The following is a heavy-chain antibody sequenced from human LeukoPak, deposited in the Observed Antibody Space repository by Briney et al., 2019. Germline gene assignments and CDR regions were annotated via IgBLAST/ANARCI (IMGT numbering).Heavy chain of an antibody. CDR2: INHSGST. D-gene: IGHD3-22*01. J-gene: IGHJ4*02. V-gene: IGHV4-34*01. CDR3: ARGFTNYYDSSGYYTVNYFDY. Sequence: SETLSLTCTVSVGSISRYYWSWIRQPPGKGLEWIGEINHSGSTNYNPSLKSRVTISVDTSKNQFSLKLSSVTAADTAVYYCARGFTNYYDSSGYYTVNYFDYWGQGTLVTVSS. CDR1: VGSISRYY.